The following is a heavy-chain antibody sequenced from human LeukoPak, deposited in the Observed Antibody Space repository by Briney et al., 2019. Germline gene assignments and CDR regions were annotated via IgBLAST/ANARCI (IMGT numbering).Heavy chain of an antibody. Sequence: SETLSLTCTVSGGSISSYYWSWIRQPPGKGLEWIGYIYTSGSTNYNPSLKSRVTISVDTSKNQLSLKLSSVTAADTAVYYCARVEQLLPYYYYYMDVWGKGTTVTVSS. J-gene: IGHJ6*03. CDR3: ARVEQLLPYYYYYMDV. D-gene: IGHD6-6*01. CDR1: GGSISSYY. CDR2: IYTSGST. V-gene: IGHV4-4*09.